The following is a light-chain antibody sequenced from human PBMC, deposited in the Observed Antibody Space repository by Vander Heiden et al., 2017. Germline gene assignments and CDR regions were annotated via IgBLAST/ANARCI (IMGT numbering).Light chain of an antibody. CDR3: QQYYNFWT. CDR1: QSVVTW. Sequence: DIQMTQSPSTLSASVGDRVTITCRASQSVVTWFAWYQQKPGRAPKLLISKASSLESGVPSRFSGSGSGTEFTLSISSLQPDDFGTYYCQQYYNFWTFGQGTKVEIK. CDR2: KAS. V-gene: IGKV1-5*03. J-gene: IGKJ1*01.